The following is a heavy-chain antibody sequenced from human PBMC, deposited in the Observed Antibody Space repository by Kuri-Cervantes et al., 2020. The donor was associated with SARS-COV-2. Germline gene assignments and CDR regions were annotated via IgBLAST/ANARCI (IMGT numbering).Heavy chain of an antibody. D-gene: IGHD3-22*01. CDR1: GASISSSY. Sequence: SETLSLTCTVSGASISSSYWSWIRQPPGKGLEWIGDIFKSGSTNSNPSLKTRVTISVDTSKNQFSLRLTSVTAADTAVYYCANVITRSGAFDIWGQGTMVTVSS. CDR3: ANVITRSGAFDI. CDR2: IFKSGST. V-gene: IGHV4-59*01. J-gene: IGHJ3*02.